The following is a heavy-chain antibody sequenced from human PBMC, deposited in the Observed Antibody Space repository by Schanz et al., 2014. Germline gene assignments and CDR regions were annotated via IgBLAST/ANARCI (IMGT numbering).Heavy chain of an antibody. J-gene: IGHJ4*02. D-gene: IGHD3-10*01. V-gene: IGHV3-30*03. Sequence: QVQLVESGGGVVQPGRSLRLSCAASGFTFSSYGMHWVRQSPGKGLEWVALISYDGSNKYYADSVKGRFTISRDNSKDALYLQMSGLTPEDTAVYYCARGPIPIQGGPMDFWGQGTLVTVSS. CDR3: ARGPIPIQGGPMDF. CDR2: ISYDGSNK. CDR1: GFTFSSYG.